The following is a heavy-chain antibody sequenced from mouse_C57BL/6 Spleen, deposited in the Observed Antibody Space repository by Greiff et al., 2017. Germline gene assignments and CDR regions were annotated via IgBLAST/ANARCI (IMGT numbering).Heavy chain of an antibody. D-gene: IGHD2-2*01. V-gene: IGHV1-26*01. Sequence: EVQLQQSGPELVKPGASVKISCKASGYTFTDYYMNWVKQSHGKSLEWIGDINPNNGGTSYNQKFKGKATLTVAKSSSTAYMELRSLTSEDSAVYYCALGGYDVNYAMDYWGQGTSVTVSS. CDR2: INPNNGGT. J-gene: IGHJ4*01. CDR3: ALGGYDVNYAMDY. CDR1: GYTFTDYY.